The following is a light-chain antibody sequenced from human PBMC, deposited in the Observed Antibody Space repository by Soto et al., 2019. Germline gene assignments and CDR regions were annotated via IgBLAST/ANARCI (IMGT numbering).Light chain of an antibody. CDR3: QQYNSDWT. J-gene: IGKJ1*01. CDR1: QSISTW. Sequence: DIQMTQSPSTLSASVGDRVTITCRASQSISTWLAWYQQKPGKAPNLLIYKASSLQSGVPSRFSGSGSATEFTLTISSLQPDDFATYYCQQYNSDWTFGPGTKVEIK. CDR2: KAS. V-gene: IGKV1-5*03.